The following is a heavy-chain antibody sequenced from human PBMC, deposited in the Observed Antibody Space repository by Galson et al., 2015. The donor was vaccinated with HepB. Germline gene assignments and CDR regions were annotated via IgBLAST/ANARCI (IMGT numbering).Heavy chain of an antibody. D-gene: IGHD3-16*01. CDR2: ISYDGRNK. CDR3: ARRLGGYSASYGMDV. V-gene: IGHV3-30-3*01. CDR1: GFTFRSFA. J-gene: IGHJ6*02. Sequence: PLRLSCAASGFTFRSFAMNWVRPAPGTGLEWVAIISYDGRNKYHATSVKGRFPISRDHSKPTLYLQTNSLTAEDTAVYYCARRLGGYSASYGMDVWGQGTTVTVSS.